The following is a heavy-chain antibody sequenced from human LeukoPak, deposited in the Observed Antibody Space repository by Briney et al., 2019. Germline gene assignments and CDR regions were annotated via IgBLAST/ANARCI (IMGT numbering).Heavy chain of an antibody. V-gene: IGHV1-69*13. D-gene: IGHD6-19*01. CDR2: IIPIFGTA. Sequence: SVKVSCKASGYTFTSYAISWVRQAPGQGLEWMGGIIPIFGTANYAQKFQGRVTITADESTSTAYMELSSLRSEDTAVYYCAREAGYSSGWFDYWGQGTLVTVSS. CDR3: AREAGYSSGWFDY. CDR1: GYTFTSYA. J-gene: IGHJ4*02.